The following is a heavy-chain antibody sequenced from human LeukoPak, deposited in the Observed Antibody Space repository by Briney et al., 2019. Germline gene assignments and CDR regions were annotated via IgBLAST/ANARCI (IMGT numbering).Heavy chain of an antibody. J-gene: IGHJ6*03. CDR3: ATHGGNYYYYYMDV. CDR2: INPSGGST. CDR1: GYTFTSYY. V-gene: IGHV1-46*01. Sequence: GASVKVSCKASGYTFTSYYMHWVRQAPGQGLEWMGIINPSGGSTSYAQKFQGRVTMTRDMSTSTDYMELSSLRSEDTAVYYCATHGGNYYYYYMDVWGKGTTVTVSS. D-gene: IGHD4-23*01.